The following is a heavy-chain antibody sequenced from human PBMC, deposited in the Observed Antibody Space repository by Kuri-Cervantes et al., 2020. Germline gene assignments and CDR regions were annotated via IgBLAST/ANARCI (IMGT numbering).Heavy chain of an antibody. D-gene: IGHD3-3*01. Sequence: GESLKISCAASGFTFSDYYMSWIRQAPGKGLEWVTYISSSGSTIYYADSVKGRFTISRDNAKNSPYLQMNSLRAEDTAVYYCARGRIYYNFWSGYHAFDIWGQGTMVTVSS. CDR3: ARGRIYYNFWSGYHAFDI. CDR2: ISSSGSTI. V-gene: IGHV3-11*04. CDR1: GFTFSDYY. J-gene: IGHJ3*02.